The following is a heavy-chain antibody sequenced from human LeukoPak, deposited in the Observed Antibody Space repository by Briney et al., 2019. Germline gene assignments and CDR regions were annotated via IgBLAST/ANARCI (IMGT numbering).Heavy chain of an antibody. CDR1: GYTFTSYD. V-gene: IGHV1-8*01. CDR3: ARAEFITIFGVVIINYYYYMDV. Sequence: ASVKVSCKASGYTFTSYDINWVRQATGQGLEWMGWMNPNSGNTGYAQKFQGRVTMTRNTSISTAYMELSSLRSEDTAVCYCARAEFITIFGVVIINYYYYMDVWGKGTTVTVSS. J-gene: IGHJ6*03. CDR2: MNPNSGNT. D-gene: IGHD3-3*01.